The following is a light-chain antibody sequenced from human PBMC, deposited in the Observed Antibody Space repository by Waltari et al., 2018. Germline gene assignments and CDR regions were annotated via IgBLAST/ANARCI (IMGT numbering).Light chain of an antibody. CDR2: LNSDGSH. CDR3: QTWDTDIHVV. Sequence: QLVLTQSPSASASLGASVKLTCTLSRGHTNYAIAWPQPQPKKGPRFLMKLNSDGSHTKGDGIPDRFSGSSSGAERFLTISSLQSEDEGDYYCQTWDTDIHVVFGGGTKL. J-gene: IGLJ2*01. CDR1: RGHTNYA. V-gene: IGLV4-69*01.